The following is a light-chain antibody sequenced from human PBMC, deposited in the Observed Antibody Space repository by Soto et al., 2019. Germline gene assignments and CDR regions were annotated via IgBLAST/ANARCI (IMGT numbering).Light chain of an antibody. Sequence: DIQMTQYPSTPSASVGDRVTITCRASQSISTWLAWYQQKPGKAPKLLIYKASSLESGVPSRFSGSGSGTEFTLTINSLQPDDVATYHCQEYNTYPLTFGGGTTVEIK. CDR2: KAS. CDR1: QSISTW. V-gene: IGKV1-5*03. J-gene: IGKJ4*01. CDR3: QEYNTYPLT.